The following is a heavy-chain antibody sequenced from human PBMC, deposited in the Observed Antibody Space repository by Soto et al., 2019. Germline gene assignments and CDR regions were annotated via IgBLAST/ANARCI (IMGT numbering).Heavy chain of an antibody. CDR2: ISAYNGNT. CDR3: ARGIYYYDSSGYYDY. D-gene: IGHD3-22*01. V-gene: IGHV1-18*01. CDR1: GYTFTSYG. J-gene: IGHJ4*02. Sequence: ASVKVSCKASGYTFTSYGISWVRQAPGQGLEWMGWISAYNGNTNYAQKLQGRVTMTTDTSTSTAYMELRSLRSDDTAVYYCARGIYYYDSSGYYDYWGQGTLVTVSS.